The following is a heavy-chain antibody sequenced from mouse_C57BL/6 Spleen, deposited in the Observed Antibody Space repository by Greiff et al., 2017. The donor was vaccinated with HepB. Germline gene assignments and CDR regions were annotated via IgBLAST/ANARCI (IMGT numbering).Heavy chain of an antibody. J-gene: IGHJ1*03. Sequence: EVQLQQSGPELVKPGASVKISCKASGYTFTDYYMNWVKQSHGKSLEWIGDINPNNGGTSYNQKFKGKATLTVDKSSSTAYMELRSLTSEDSAVYYCARYYYDYDGGVYWYFDVWGTGTTVTVSS. D-gene: IGHD2-4*01. V-gene: IGHV1-26*01. CDR3: ARYYYDYDGGVYWYFDV. CDR2: INPNNGGT. CDR1: GYTFTDYY.